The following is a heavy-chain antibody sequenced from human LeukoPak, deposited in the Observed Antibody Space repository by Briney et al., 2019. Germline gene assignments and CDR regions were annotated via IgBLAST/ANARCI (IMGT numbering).Heavy chain of an antibody. CDR1: GGSISSGGYY. CDR2: IYYSGST. CDR3: ARDSVGAVDY. V-gene: IGHV4-61*08. D-gene: IGHD1-26*01. Sequence: SQTLSLTCTVSGGSISSGGYYWSWIRQPPGKGLEWIGYIYYSGSTNYNPSLKSRVTISVDTSKNQFSLKLSSVTAADTAVYYCARDSVGAVDYWGQGTLVAVSS. J-gene: IGHJ4*02.